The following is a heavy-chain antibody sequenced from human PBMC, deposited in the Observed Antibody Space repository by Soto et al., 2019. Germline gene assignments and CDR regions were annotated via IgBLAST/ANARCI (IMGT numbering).Heavy chain of an antibody. J-gene: IGHJ6*03. Sequence: ASVKVSCKASGYTFTSYGISWVRQAPGQGLEWMGWISAYNGNTNYAQKLQGRVTMTTDTSTSTAYMGLRSLRSDDTAVYYCARAPYSGYVPGTYYYYYMDVWGKGTTVTVSS. CDR3: ARAPYSGYVPGTYYYYYMDV. CDR1: GYTFTSYG. D-gene: IGHD5-12*01. V-gene: IGHV1-18*01. CDR2: ISAYNGNT.